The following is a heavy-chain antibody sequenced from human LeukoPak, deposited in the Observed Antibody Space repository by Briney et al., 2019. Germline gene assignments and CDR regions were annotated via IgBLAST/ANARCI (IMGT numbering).Heavy chain of an antibody. CDR2: IYTSGST. V-gene: IGHV4-4*07. D-gene: IGHD1-26*01. CDR3: AREGGSYLGGNAFDI. Sequence: PSETLSLTCTVSGGSISSYYWSWIRQPAGKGLEWIGRIYTSGSTNYNPSLKSRVAISVDTSKNQFSLKLSSVTAADTAVYYCAREGGSYLGGNAFDIWGQGTMVTVSS. J-gene: IGHJ3*02. CDR1: GGSISSYY.